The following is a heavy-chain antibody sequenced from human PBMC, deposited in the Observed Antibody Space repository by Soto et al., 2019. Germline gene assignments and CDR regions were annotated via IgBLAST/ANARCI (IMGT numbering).Heavy chain of an antibody. CDR1: GFSFSRYA. V-gene: IGHV3-23*01. Sequence: PGGSLRLSCAASGFSFSRYAMIWVRHAPGKGQEWVAGMTVSGATIKYADSVKGRITISRDNSKNTHYLQMNSMRVEDTAVSYCARDDVAGDGLWILADWGQGTAVTVCS. D-gene: IGHD6-19*01. CDR2: MTVSGATI. CDR3: ARDDVAGDGLWILAD. J-gene: IGHJ4*02.